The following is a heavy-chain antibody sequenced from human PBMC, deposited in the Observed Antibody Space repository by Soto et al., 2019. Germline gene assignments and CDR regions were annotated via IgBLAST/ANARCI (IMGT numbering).Heavy chain of an antibody. Sequence: ASVKVSCKASGYTFTNYFIHWVRQAPGQGLEWMGIINPSADSTNYAQKFQGRVTVTRDTSTSTVYMELRSLRSEDTAVYFCAREYGGSRVFDYWGQGTVVTVSS. D-gene: IGHD1-26*01. CDR3: AREYGGSRVFDY. J-gene: IGHJ4*02. CDR2: INPSADST. CDR1: GYTFTNYF. V-gene: IGHV1-46*01.